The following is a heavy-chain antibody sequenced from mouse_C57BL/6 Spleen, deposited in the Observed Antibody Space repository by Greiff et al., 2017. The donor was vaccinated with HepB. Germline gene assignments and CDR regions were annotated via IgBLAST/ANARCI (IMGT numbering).Heavy chain of an antibody. D-gene: IGHD1-1*01. Sequence: QVQLQQSGPELVKPGASVKLSCKASGYTFTSYDINWVKQRPGQGLEWIGWIYPRDGSTKYNEKFKGKATLTVDTSSSTAYMELHSLTSEDSAVYFCARAGYYGSSHYWYFDVWGTGTTVTVSS. CDR2: IYPRDGST. CDR3: ARAGYYGSSHYWYFDV. CDR1: GYTFTSYD. V-gene: IGHV1-85*01. J-gene: IGHJ1*03.